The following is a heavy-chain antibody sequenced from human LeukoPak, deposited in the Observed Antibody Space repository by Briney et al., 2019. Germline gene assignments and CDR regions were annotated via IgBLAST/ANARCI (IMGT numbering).Heavy chain of an antibody. J-gene: IGHJ4*02. V-gene: IGHV3-48*03. CDR1: GFTFSSYQ. Sequence: GGSLRLSCAASGFTFSSYQMNWVRQAPGKGLQWVSYISSSGSTIYYADSVKGRFTISRDNAKNPLYLQMSSLRAEDTAVYYCTRITTAMDVDYWGQGTLVTVSS. D-gene: IGHD5-18*01. CDR3: TRITTAMDVDY. CDR2: ISSSGSTI.